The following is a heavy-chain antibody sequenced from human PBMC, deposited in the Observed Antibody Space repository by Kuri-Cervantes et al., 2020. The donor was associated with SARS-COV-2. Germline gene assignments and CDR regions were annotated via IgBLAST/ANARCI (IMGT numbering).Heavy chain of an antibody. Sequence: LSLTCAASGFDFSRSAMHWVRQAPGKGLEWVAVISYDGSNKNYADSVKGRFTISRDNSKNTLYLQMNSLRAEDTAVYYCAKERTSGYSYGWNYYYYGMDVWGQGTTVTFSS. CDR3: AKERTSGYSYGWNYYYYGMDV. CDR2: ISYDGSNK. V-gene: IGHV3-30*18. D-gene: IGHD5-18*01. CDR1: GFDFSRSA. J-gene: IGHJ6*02.